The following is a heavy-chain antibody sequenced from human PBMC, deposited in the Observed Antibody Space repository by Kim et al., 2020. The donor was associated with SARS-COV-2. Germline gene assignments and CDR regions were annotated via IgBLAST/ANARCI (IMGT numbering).Heavy chain of an antibody. Sequence: ASVKVSCKASGYTFTSYYMHWVRQAPGQGLEWMGIINPSGGSTSYAQKFQGRVTMTRDQSTSTVYMELSSLRSEDTAVNYCARDLDPGIAAAGFPLVDHWGQGTLVTVSS. V-gene: IGHV1-46*01. CDR2: INPSGGST. J-gene: IGHJ4*02. D-gene: IGHD6-13*01. CDR3: ARDLDPGIAAAGFPLVDH. CDR1: GYTFTSYY.